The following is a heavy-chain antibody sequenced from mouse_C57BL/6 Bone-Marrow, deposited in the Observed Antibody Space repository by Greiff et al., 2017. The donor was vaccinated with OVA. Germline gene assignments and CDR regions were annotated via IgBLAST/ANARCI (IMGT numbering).Heavy chain of an antibody. CDR3: ARGNFGSSFYAMDY. J-gene: IGHJ4*01. CDR2: IDPANDNT. V-gene: IGHV14-3*01. Sequence: EVQLQQSVAELVRPGASVKLSCTGSGFNIKNTYMHWVKQRPEQGLEWIGRIDPANDNTKYAPKFQGKATMTADTSSNTAYLQLSSLSSEDTAVYCCARGNFGSSFYAMDYWGQGTSVTVSS. CDR1: GFNIKNTY. D-gene: IGHD1-1*01.